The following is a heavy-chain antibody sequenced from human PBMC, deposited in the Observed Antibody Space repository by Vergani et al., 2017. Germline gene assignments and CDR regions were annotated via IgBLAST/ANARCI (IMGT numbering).Heavy chain of an antibody. V-gene: IGHV4-31*11. D-gene: IGHD6-25*01. CDR1: GSSISSGDHC. J-gene: IGHJ6*03. CDR3: ARVDTQVPATSHFYYMDV. Sequence: QVQLQESGQGVVKPSQTLSLTCAVSGSSISSGDHCWTWIRQRPGKGLEWIGYIFYSGTTYDNPSLRSRLTISVDTSQNQFSLKLRSGTAADTAVYYCARVDTQVPATSHFYYMDVWGKGTTVVVSS. CDR2: IFYSGTT.